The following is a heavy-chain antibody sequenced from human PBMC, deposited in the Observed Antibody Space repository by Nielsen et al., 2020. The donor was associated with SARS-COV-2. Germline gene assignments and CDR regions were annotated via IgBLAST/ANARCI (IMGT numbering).Heavy chain of an antibody. CDR3: ARDASGMELLKDYFDY. J-gene: IGHJ4*02. D-gene: IGHD1-26*01. CDR1: GYTFTSYY. CDR2: IIPIFGTA. V-gene: IGHV1-69*13. Sequence: SVKVSCKASGYTFTSYYMHWVRQAPGQGLEWMGGIIPIFGTANYAQRFQGRVTITADESTSTAYMELRSLRSDDTAVYYCARDASGMELLKDYFDYWGQGTLVTVSS.